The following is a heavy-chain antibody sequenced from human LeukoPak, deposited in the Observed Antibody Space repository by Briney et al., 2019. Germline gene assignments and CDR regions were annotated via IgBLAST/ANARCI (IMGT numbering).Heavy chain of an antibody. CDR2: IYSGGST. J-gene: IGHJ5*02. CDR3: ASGGATVVTRGGSRFDP. CDR1: GFTVSSNY. Sequence: GGSLRLSCAASGFTVSSNYMNWVRQAPGKGLEWVSVIYSGGSTYYADSMKGRFTISRDNSKNTLYLQMNSLRAEDTAVYYCASGGATVVTRGGSRFDPWGQGTLVTVSS. D-gene: IGHD4-23*01. V-gene: IGHV3-53*01.